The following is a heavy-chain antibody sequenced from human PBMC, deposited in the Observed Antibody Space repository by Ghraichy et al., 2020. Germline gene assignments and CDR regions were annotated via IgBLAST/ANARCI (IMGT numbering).Heavy chain of an antibody. CDR3: AKYGSLSPTLMTYFDY. V-gene: IGHV3-23*01. D-gene: IGHD2/OR15-2a*01. CDR1: GFTFSSYA. Sequence: GGSLRLSCAASGFTFSSYAMSWVRQAPGKGLEWVSAISGSGGSTYYADSVKGRFTISRDNSKNTLYLQMNSLRAEDTAVYYCAKYGSLSPTLMTYFDYWGQGTLVTVSS. CDR2: ISGSGGST. J-gene: IGHJ4*02.